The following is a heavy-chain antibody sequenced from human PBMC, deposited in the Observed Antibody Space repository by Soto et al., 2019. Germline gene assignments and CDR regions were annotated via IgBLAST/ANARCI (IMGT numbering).Heavy chain of an antibody. V-gene: IGHV3-9*01. J-gene: IGHJ4*02. CDR1: GFIFEDYA. CDR2: LNWNSGGA. Sequence: GGSLRLSCAASGFIFEDYAMHWVRRAPGKGLELVAGLNWNSGGAGYAASVKGRFNISRDNAKKSLYLQMNSLRPEDTALYYCAKDSSSSLPYFDYWGQGTRVIVS. D-gene: IGHD2-15*01. CDR3: AKDSSSSLPYFDY.